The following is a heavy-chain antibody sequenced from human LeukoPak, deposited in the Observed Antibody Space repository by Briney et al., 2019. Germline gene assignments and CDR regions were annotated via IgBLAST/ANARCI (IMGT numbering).Heavy chain of an antibody. CDR1: GFTFTSYW. CDR3: ATSHNAAGGPH. D-gene: IGHD2-15*01. J-gene: IGHJ4*02. Sequence: PGGSLRLSCVASGFTFTSYWMTWVRQAPGKGLEWLANINQDGSVNFYVDSVRGRFTISRDNAKDSLYLQMNGLRGDDTAVYYCATSHNAAGGPHWGQGTLVTVSS. CDR2: INQDGSVN. V-gene: IGHV3-7*01.